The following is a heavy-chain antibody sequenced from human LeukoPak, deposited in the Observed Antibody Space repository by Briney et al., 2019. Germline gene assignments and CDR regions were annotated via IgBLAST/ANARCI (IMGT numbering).Heavy chain of an antibody. CDR3: ARASGYSYGDPYDP. D-gene: IGHD5-18*01. V-gene: IGHV4-4*02. J-gene: IGHJ5*02. Sequence: PSGTLSLTCAVSGGSISSSNWWSWVRQPPGKGLEWIGEIYHSGSTNYNPSLKSRVTISVDKSKNQFSLKLSSVTAADTAVYYCARASGYSYGDPYDPWGQGTLVTVSS. CDR1: GGSISSSNW. CDR2: IYHSGST.